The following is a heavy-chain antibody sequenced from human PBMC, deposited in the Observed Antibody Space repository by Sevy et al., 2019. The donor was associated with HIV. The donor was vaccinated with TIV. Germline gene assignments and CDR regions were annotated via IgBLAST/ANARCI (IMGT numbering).Heavy chain of an antibody. CDR3: ASPYYYGSGRNYGMDV. J-gene: IGHJ6*02. CDR1: GGSISSSSYY. D-gene: IGHD3-10*01. V-gene: IGHV4-39*01. CDR2: IYYSGST. Sequence: SETLSLTCTVSGGSISSSSYYWGWIRQPPGKGLEWIGTIYYSGSTYYNPSLKSRVTISVDTSKNQFSLKLGSVTAADTAVYYCASPYYYGSGRNYGMDVWGQGTTVTVSS.